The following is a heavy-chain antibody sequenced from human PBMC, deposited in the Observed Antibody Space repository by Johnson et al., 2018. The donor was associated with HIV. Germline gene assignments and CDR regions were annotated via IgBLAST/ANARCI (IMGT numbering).Heavy chain of an antibody. Sequence: QEHLVESGGGLVQPGGSLRLSCTASGFSFSSYDMHWVRQAPGKGLQYVSGISSNGSSTYYANSVKGRFTISRDNSKNTLYLQMNSLRAEDTAVYYCASGAAVAGNAFDMWGQGTMVTVSS. CDR3: ASGAAVAGNAFDM. J-gene: IGHJ3*02. CDR2: ISSNGSST. CDR1: GFSFSSYD. V-gene: IGHV3-64*04. D-gene: IGHD6-19*01.